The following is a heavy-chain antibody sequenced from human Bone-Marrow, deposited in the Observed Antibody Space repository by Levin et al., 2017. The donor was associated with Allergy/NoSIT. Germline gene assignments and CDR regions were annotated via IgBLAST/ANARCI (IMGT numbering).Heavy chain of an antibody. CDR1: GYSISSGFY. D-gene: IGHD3-16*01. J-gene: IGHJ3*02. Sequence: SETLSLTCAVSGYSISSGFYWDWIRQPPGKGPEWIGRTYHTGSSYYNPSLKSRVTISVDTSKNQFSLKMRFVTAADTAVYYCARAEGGAFDIWGQGTMVTVSS. CDR2: TYHTGSS. V-gene: IGHV4-38-2*01. CDR3: ARAEGGAFDI.